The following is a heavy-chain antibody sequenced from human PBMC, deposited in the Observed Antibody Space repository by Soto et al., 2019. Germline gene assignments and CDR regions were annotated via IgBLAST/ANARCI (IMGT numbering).Heavy chain of an antibody. D-gene: IGHD1-26*01. CDR3: ASGGAGSGPFTWELPDH. CDR2: IAPFSGDV. CDR1: GNTFSYRY. V-gene: IGHV1-45*02. Sequence: QMQLVQSGAEVTKTGSSVTVSCQALGNTFSYRYLHWVRQAPGQALEWMGWIAPFSGDVHYAQKFQERGTLTRDRSINTADMRMSSLRSEDTAIYFCASGGAGSGPFTWELPDHWGQGTLVTVSS. J-gene: IGHJ4*02.